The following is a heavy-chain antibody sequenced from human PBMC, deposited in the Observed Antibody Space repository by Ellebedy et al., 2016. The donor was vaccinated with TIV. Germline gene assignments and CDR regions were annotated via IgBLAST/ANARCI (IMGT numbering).Heavy chain of an antibody. CDR1: GFTVSSHY. J-gene: IGHJ4*02. Sequence: GESLKISCAASGFTVSSHYIGWVRQAPGKGLEWVSVIYSGGSTFYANSVKGRFTISRDNSKNTLFLQLNSLRAEDTAVYYCARETYYYDSSGFYGFFDYWGQGTLVTVSS. D-gene: IGHD3-22*01. V-gene: IGHV3-66*01. CDR3: ARETYYYDSSGFYGFFDY. CDR2: IYSGGST.